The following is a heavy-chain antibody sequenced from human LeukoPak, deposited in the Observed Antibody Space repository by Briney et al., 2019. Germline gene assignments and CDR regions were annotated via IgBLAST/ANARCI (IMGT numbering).Heavy chain of an antibody. CDR3: ARDLYSSSWNWFDP. CDR1: GFTFSSYS. V-gene: IGHV3-21*01. CDR2: ISSSSSYI. D-gene: IGHD6-13*01. J-gene: IGHJ5*02. Sequence: GGSLRLSCAASGFTFSSYSMNWVRQAPGKGLGWVSSISSSSSYIYYADSVKGRFTISRDNAKNSLYLQMNSLRAEDTAVYYCARDLYSSSWNWFDPWGQGTLVTVSS.